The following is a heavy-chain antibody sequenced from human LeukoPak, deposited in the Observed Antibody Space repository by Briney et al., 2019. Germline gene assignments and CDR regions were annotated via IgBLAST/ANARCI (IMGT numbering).Heavy chain of an antibody. CDR3: ARDQDDNVWGSYRHEGVRYFDY. J-gene: IGHJ4*02. Sequence: GGSLRLSCAASGFTFSSYSMNWVRQAPGKGLEWVSSISSSSSYIYYADSVKGRFTISRDNAKNSLYLQMNSLRAEDTAVYYCARDQDDNVWGSYRHEGVRYFDYWGQGTLVTVSS. V-gene: IGHV3-21*01. D-gene: IGHD3-16*02. CDR2: ISSSSSYI. CDR1: GFTFSSYS.